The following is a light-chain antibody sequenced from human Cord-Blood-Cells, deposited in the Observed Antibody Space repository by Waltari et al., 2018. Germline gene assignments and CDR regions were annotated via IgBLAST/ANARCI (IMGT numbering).Light chain of an antibody. CDR3: SSYTSSSTLV. CDR1: SSDVGGYNY. CDR2: EVS. V-gene: IGLV2-14*01. Sequence: QSALTQPASVSGSPGQSITISCTGTSSDVGGYNYVSWYQQHPGKAPTLMIYEVSNLPSGVSNRFSGSKSGNTASLTISGLQAEYEADYYCSSYTSSSTLVFGGGTKLTVL. J-gene: IGLJ2*01.